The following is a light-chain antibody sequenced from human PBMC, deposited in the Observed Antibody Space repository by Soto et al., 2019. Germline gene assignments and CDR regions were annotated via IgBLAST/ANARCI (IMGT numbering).Light chain of an antibody. V-gene: IGKV3-20*01. CDR1: QSVSSSD. J-gene: IGKJ2*01. CDR3: QQYDT. Sequence: IVLTQSPGTLSLSPGERAILSCRASQSVSSSDLAWYQQKPGQAPRLLIYSASSRATGIPDRFSGSGSGTDFTLTISRLEPEDFAVYYCQQYDTFGQGTKLEIK. CDR2: SAS.